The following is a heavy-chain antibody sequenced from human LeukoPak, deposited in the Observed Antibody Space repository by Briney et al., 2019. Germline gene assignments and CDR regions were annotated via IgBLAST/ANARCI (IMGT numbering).Heavy chain of an antibody. Sequence: PSETLSLTCTVSGGSISSSSYYWGWIRQPPGKGLEWIGSIYYSGSTYYNPSLKSRVTISADTSKNQFSLKLSSVTAADTAVYYCARRSIDTYYYDSSGYAIPFFADYWGQGTLVTVSS. D-gene: IGHD3-22*01. J-gene: IGHJ4*02. CDR1: GGSISSSSYY. CDR2: IYYSGST. CDR3: ARRSIDTYYYDSSGYAIPFFADY. V-gene: IGHV4-39*01.